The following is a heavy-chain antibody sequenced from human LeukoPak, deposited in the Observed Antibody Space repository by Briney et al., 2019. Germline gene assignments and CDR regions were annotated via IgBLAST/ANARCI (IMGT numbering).Heavy chain of an antibody. Sequence: GASVKVSCKASGYTFTSYDINWVRQAPGQGLEWMGWMNPNSDNTGYAQKFQGRVTMTRNPSISTAYMELSSLRSEDTAVYYCARNARDTGTFDYRGQGTLVTVSS. D-gene: IGHD5-18*01. CDR3: ARNARDTGTFDY. CDR2: MNPNSDNT. CDR1: GYTFTSYD. J-gene: IGHJ4*02. V-gene: IGHV1-8*01.